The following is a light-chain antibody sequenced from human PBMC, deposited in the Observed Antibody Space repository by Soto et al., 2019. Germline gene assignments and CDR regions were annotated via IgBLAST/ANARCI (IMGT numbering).Light chain of an antibody. Sequence: DVQMTQSPSTLSASVGDRVTITCRASQSIQHWLAWYQQKPGKAPKVLIHHTSILLSGVPSRFSGSGSGTEFSLTIISLQPDDFATYYRQQHNSYPSTFGQETKVDIK. J-gene: IGKJ1*01. CDR3: QQHNSYPST. CDR2: HTS. CDR1: QSIQHW. V-gene: IGKV1-5*01.